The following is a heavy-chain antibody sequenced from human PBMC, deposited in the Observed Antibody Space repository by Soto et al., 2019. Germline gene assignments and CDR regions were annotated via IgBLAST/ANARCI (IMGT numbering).Heavy chain of an antibody. V-gene: IGHV3-74*01. D-gene: IGHD6-13*01. CDR1: GFVFTNFW. J-gene: IGHJ4*02. CDR2: IDTSGHST. CDR3: AKDSWYFDL. Sequence: GGSLRLSCEASGFVFTNFWMHWVRHVPGKGLVWVARIDTSGHSTDYAESVKGRFTISRDNAKNTVSLQMNSLRVEDTGVYYCAKDSWYFDLWSQGSQVTVSS.